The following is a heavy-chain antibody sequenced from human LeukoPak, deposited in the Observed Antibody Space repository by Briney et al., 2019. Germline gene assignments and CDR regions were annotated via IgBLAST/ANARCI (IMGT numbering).Heavy chain of an antibody. CDR1: GFTFSSYS. J-gene: IGHJ4*02. CDR2: IRSSSSYI. Sequence: GGSLRLSCAASGFTFSSYSMNWVRQAPGKGLEWVSSIRSSSSYIYYADSVKGRFTISRDNAKNSLYLQMNSLRAEDTAVYYCARVFTMARGVGLDYWGQGTLVTVSS. CDR3: ARVFTMARGVGLDY. D-gene: IGHD3-10*01. V-gene: IGHV3-21*01.